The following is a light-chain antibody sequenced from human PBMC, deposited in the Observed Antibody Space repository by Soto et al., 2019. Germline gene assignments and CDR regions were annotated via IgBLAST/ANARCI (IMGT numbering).Light chain of an antibody. Sequence: EIVLTQSPATLSLSPGERATLSCRASQSVSNYLAWYQQKPGQAPRLLIYDASNRASGIPARFSGSGSGTDFTLTISSIDPEDFAVYYCQQRSNWPPITFGGGTKVEIK. CDR2: DAS. V-gene: IGKV3-11*01. CDR3: QQRSNWPPIT. J-gene: IGKJ4*01. CDR1: QSVSNY.